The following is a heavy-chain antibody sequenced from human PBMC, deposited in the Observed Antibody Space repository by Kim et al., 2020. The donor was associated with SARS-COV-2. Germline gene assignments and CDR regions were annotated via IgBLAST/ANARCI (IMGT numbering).Heavy chain of an antibody. J-gene: IGHJ4*02. V-gene: IGHV3-30*01. Sequence: ANSVKGRFTNSRDNSKNTLYLQMNSLRAEDTAVYYCARGYTGSYYTYFDYWGQGTLVTVSS. D-gene: IGHD3-10*01. CDR3: ARGYTGSYYTYFDY.